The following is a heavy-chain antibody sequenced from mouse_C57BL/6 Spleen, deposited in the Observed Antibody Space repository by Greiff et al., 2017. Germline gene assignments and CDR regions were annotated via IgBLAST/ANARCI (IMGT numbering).Heavy chain of an antibody. Sequence: EVKVVESGGGLVQPGGSMKLSCVASGFTFSNYWMNWVRQSPEKGLEWVAQIRLKSDNYATHYAESVKGRFTISRDDSKSSVYLQMNNLRAEDTGIYYCTGGDSTVVALYYAMDYWGQGTSVTVSS. CDR1: GFTFSNYW. J-gene: IGHJ4*01. CDR3: TGGDSTVVALYYAMDY. CDR2: IRLKSDNYAT. V-gene: IGHV6-3*01. D-gene: IGHD1-1*01.